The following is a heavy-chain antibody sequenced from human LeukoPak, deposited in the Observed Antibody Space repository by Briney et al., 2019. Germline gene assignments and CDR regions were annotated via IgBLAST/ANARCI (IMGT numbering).Heavy chain of an antibody. CDR3: ARDYYYMDV. J-gene: IGHJ6*03. V-gene: IGHV1-2*02. CDR2: INLNSGGT. CDR1: GYTFTGYY. Sequence: ASVKVPCKASGYTFTGYYIHWVRQAPGEGLEWMGWINLNSGGTNYAQKFQGRVTMTRDTSISTAYMELSRLRSDDTAVYYCARDYYYMDVWGKGTTVTVSS.